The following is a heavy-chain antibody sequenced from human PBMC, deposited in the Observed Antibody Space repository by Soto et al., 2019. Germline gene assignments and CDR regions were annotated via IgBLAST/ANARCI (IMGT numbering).Heavy chain of an antibody. CDR3: ARDTDYGDNTRPDQNWFDP. V-gene: IGHV1-3*01. J-gene: IGHJ5*02. Sequence: GASVKVSCKASGYTFTSYAMHWVRQAPGQRLEWMGWINAGNGNTKYSQKFQGRVTITRDTSASTAYVELSSLRSEDTAVYYCARDTDYGDNTRPDQNWFDPWGQGTLVTVSS. CDR2: INAGNGNT. CDR1: GYTFTSYA. D-gene: IGHD4-17*01.